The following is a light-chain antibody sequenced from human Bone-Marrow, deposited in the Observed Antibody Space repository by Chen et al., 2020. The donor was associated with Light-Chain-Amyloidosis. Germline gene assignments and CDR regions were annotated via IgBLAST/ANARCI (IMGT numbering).Light chain of an antibody. CDR2: AVS. V-gene: IGLV2-14*01. CDR1: SGDVWTYNY. Sequence: QSALTQPAPVSGSPGQSITISCTGTSGDVWTYNYVSWYQQHPGKASQVMIYAVSNRPSGVSNRFSGSKSGNTASLTISGLPAEDEADYYCSSFTSSSSYVFGPGTKVTVL. CDR3: SSFTSSSSYV. J-gene: IGLJ1*01.